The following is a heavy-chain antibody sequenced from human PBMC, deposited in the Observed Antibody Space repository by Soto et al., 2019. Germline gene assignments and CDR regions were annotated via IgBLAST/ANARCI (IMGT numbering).Heavy chain of an antibody. CDR1: GGSISSYY. CDR2: IYYSGST. Sequence: SETLSLTCTVSGGSISSYYWSWIRQPPGKGLEWIGYIYYSGSTNYNPSLKSRVTISVDTSKNQFSLKLSSVTAADTAVYYCARTSSYSSSWYYFDYWGQGTLVTVSS. D-gene: IGHD6-13*01. V-gene: IGHV4-59*08. J-gene: IGHJ4*02. CDR3: ARTSSYSSSWYYFDY.